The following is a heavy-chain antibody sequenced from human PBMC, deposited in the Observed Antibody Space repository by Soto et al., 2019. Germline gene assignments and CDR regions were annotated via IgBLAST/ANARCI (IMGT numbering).Heavy chain of an antibody. CDR2: IVVGSGNT. CDR1: GFTFTSSA. Sequence: SVKVSCKASGFTFTSSAVQWVRQARGQRLEWIGWIVVGSGNTNYAQKFQERVTITRDMSTSTAYMELSSLRSEDTDVYYCAADPFHYDSSGPPFDYWGQGTLVTVSS. V-gene: IGHV1-58*01. D-gene: IGHD3-22*01. J-gene: IGHJ4*02. CDR3: AADPFHYDSSGPPFDY.